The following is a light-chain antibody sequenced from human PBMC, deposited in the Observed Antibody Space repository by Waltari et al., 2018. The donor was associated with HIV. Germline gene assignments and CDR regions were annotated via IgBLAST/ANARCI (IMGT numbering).Light chain of an antibody. Sequence: QSVLTQPPSVSGAPGQRVTISCTGNNSNIGAGYDVHCYQQLPGTAPKFVIPGDISLPAAVPDRVSVARSGTSASRAIPGLQAEDEADYYCQSYDKSLSGSVFGGGTKLTVL. CDR1: NSNIGAGYD. CDR2: GDI. J-gene: IGLJ2*01. V-gene: IGLV1-40*01. CDR3: QSYDKSLSGSV.